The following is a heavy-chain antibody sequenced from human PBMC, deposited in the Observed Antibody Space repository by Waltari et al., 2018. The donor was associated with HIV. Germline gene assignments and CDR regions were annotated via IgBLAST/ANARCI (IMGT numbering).Heavy chain of an antibody. V-gene: IGHV1-69*04. Sequence: QVQLVQSGAEVKKPGSSVKVSCKASGVTFSSYATSWVRQATGQGLEWMGSIIPILGIANYAQKFQGRVTITADKSTSTAYMELSSLRSEDTAVYYCAGWGSEGYWGQGTLVTVSS. J-gene: IGHJ4*02. CDR3: AGWGSEGY. CDR1: GVTFSSYA. D-gene: IGHD2-21*01. CDR2: IIPILGIA.